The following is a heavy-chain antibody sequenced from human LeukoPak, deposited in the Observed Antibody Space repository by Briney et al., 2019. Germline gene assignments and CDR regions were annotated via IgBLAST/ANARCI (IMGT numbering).Heavy chain of an antibody. CDR3: AREEREQLELNGYFDY. V-gene: IGHV4-4*07. J-gene: IGHJ4*02. D-gene: IGHD1-1*01. CDR2: IYTSGST. CDR1: GGSISSYY. Sequence: SETLSLTCTVSGGSISSYYWSWIRQPAGKGLEWIGRIYTSGSTNYNPSLKSRVTMSVDTSKNQFSLKLSSVIAADTAVYYCAREEREQLELNGYFDYWGQGTLVTVSS.